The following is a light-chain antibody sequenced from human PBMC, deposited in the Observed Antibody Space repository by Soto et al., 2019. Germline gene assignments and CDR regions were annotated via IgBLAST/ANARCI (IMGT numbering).Light chain of an antibody. CDR3: QQYNNWWT. J-gene: IGKJ1*01. Sequence: EIVMTQSPATLSVSPGEEATLSCRASQSVSTNLAWYQQKPCQAPRLLIYSVSTRATGIPARFSGSGSGTEFTLTISSLQSEDFAVYYCQQYNNWWTFGQGTKVEIK. V-gene: IGKV3-15*01. CDR2: SVS. CDR1: QSVSTN.